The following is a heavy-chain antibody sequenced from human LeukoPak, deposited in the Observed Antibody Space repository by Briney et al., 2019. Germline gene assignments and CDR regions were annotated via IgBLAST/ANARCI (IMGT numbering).Heavy chain of an antibody. CDR1: GYTFTSHG. D-gene: IGHD3-10*01. J-gene: IGHJ3*02. CDR3: QLGSDSFDI. Sequence: ASVKVSCKASGYTFTSHGISWVRQAPRQGLEWMGWISTYNGNTNYAQNLQGRVTMTTDTSTSTAYMELRSLRSDDTAVYYCQLGSDSFDIWGQGTMVTVSS. V-gene: IGHV1-18*01. CDR2: ISTYNGNT.